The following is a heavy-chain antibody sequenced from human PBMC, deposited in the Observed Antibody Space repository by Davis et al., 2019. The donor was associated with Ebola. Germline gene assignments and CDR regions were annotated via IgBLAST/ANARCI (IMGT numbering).Heavy chain of an antibody. CDR3: AREDQYNTFDY. CDR2: INQDGSGT. Sequence: PAGSLRLSCTVSGFTFSSYRMSWVRQAPGKGLEWVANINQDGSGTYYVDSVKGRFIFSRDNAKNSLYLHIYSLTAEETAVYYCAREDQYNTFDYWGQGTLVTVSS. V-gene: IGHV3-7*01. CDR1: GFTFSSYR. D-gene: IGHD1-1*01. J-gene: IGHJ4*02.